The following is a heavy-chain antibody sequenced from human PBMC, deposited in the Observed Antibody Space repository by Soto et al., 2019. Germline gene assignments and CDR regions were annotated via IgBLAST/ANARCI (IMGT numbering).Heavy chain of an antibody. J-gene: IGHJ5*02. V-gene: IGHV3-48*02. CDR3: ARDNGLAGSFDP. CDR1: GFTFSTYS. CDR2: ISYTSSTI. Sequence: PGGSLRLSCAASGFTFSTYSMNWVRQAPGKGLGWVSYISYTSSTIYYADSVKGRFTISRDNAKNSLFLQMNSLRDEDTAVYYCARDNGLAGSFDPWGQGTLVTVSS. D-gene: IGHD2-21*01.